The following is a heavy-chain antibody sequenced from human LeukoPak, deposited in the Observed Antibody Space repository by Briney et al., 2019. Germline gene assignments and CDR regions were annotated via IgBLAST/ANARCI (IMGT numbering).Heavy chain of an antibody. CDR3: ARHSMDTAPY. Sequence: SETLSLTCTVSGGSISSSSYYWGWIRQPPGKWLEWIGSIYYSGSTYYNPSLKSRVTISVDTSKNQFSLKLSSVTAADTAVYYCARHSMDTAPYWGQGTLVTVSS. J-gene: IGHJ4*02. CDR1: GGSISSSSYY. V-gene: IGHV4-39*01. CDR2: IYYSGST. D-gene: IGHD5-18*01.